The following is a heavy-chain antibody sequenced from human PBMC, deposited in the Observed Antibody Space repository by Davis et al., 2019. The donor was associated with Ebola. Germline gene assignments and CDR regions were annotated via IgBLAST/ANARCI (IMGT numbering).Heavy chain of an antibody. Sequence: PGGSLRLSCKGSGYSFTSYWIGWVRQMPGKGLEWMGIIYPGDSDTRYSPSFQGQVTISAAQSISTAYLQWSSLKASDTAMYYCARCFGGGSCFYFDYWAQGTLVTVSS. CDR1: GYSFTSYW. J-gene: IGHJ4*02. V-gene: IGHV5-51*01. CDR2: IYPGDSDT. D-gene: IGHD2-15*01. CDR3: ARCFGGGSCFYFDY.